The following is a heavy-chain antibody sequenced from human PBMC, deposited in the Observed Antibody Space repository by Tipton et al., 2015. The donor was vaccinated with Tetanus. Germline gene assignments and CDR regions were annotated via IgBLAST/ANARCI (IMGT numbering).Heavy chain of an antibody. D-gene: IGHD3-22*01. CDR2: VYSSGST. J-gene: IGHJ3*02. Sequence: TLSLTCTVSGGSLNTFYWNWIRQPAGKGLEWIGRVYSSGSTNYNPSLKSRVTMSIDASNNQFSLKLSSVTAADTAVYYCARDVWRYYDSSGYQDHDAFDIWGQGTMVTVSS. CDR1: GGSLNTFY. CDR3: ARDVWRYYDSSGYQDHDAFDI. V-gene: IGHV4-4*07.